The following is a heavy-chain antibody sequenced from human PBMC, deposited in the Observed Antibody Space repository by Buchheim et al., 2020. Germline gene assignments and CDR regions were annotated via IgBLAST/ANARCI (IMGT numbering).Heavy chain of an antibody. CDR1: GFTFSSYA. CDR2: ISGSGGST. D-gene: IGHD2-15*01. CDR3: VRYCSGGSCYRFGYYYGMDV. J-gene: IGHJ6*02. Sequence: EVQLLESGGGLVQPGGSLRLSCAASGFTFSSYAMSWVRQAPGKGLEWVSAISGSGGSTYYADSVKGRFTISRDNSKNTLYMHMNRLRAEDTAVYYCVRYCSGGSCYRFGYYYGMDVWGQGTT. V-gene: IGHV3-23*01.